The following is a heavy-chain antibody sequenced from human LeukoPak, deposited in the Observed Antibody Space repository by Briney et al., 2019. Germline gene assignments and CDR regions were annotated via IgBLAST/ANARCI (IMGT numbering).Heavy chain of an antibody. V-gene: IGHV3-23*01. CDR1: GGSISSSSYY. CDR3: AKGQQLWPGSYYYDSSGSALLDAFDI. Sequence: PSETLSLTCTVSGGSISSSSYYWRWIRQPPGKGLEWVSAISGSGGSTYYADSVKGRFTISRDNSKNTLYLQMNSLRAEDTAVYYCAKGQQLWPGSYYYDSSGSALLDAFDIWGQGTMVTVSS. D-gene: IGHD3-22*01. CDR2: ISGSGGST. J-gene: IGHJ3*02.